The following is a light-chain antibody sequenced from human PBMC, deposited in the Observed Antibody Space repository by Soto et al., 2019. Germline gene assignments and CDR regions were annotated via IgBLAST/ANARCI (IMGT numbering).Light chain of an antibody. CDR1: RSNIGNNY. CDR2: RDN. J-gene: IGLJ2*01. CDR3: AAWDDSLSGL. V-gene: IGLV1-47*01. Sequence: QLVLTQPPSASGTPGQRVTISCSGSRSNIGNNYVYWYQHLPGTAPKLLIYRDNQRPSGVPDRISGSKSGTSASLAISGLRSEDEADYYCAAWDDSLSGLFGGGTKLTVL.